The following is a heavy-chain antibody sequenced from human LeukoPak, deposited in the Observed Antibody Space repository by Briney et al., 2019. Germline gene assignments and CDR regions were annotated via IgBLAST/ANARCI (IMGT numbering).Heavy chain of an antibody. D-gene: IGHD1-26*01. CDR2: INHSGST. CDR1: GDSISSSSDF. CDR3: ARVVEMGATSRSGDFDY. V-gene: IGHV4-39*07. Sequence: SETLSLTCPVSGDSISSSSDFWGWIRQPPGKGLEWIGEINHSGSTNYIPSLKSRVTISVDTSKNQFSLKLSSVTAADTAVYYCARVVEMGATSRSGDFDYWGQGTLVTVSS. J-gene: IGHJ4*02.